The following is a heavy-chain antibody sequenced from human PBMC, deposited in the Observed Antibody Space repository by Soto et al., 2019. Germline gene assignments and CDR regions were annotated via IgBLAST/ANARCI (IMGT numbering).Heavy chain of an antibody. CDR1: GYTFTTYY. J-gene: IGHJ4*02. CDR2: IHPSGGST. Sequence: QVQLVQSGAELKKPGASVKVSCKASGYTFTTYYIHWVRQAPGQGLEWMGLIHPSGGSTRYAQKFQGRVAMTRDTSTSTVYVELSSLRSEDTAMYYFATYIIVSGDYQDHWGQGTMVTVSS. V-gene: IGHV1-46*01. D-gene: IGHD4-17*01. CDR3: ATYIIVSGDYQDH.